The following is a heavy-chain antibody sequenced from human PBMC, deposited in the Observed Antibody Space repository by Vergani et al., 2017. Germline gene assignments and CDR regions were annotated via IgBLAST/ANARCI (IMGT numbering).Heavy chain of an antibody. CDR2: IYYSGST. V-gene: IGHV4-59*01. CDR3: ARETSRDILTGYSYDAFDI. J-gene: IGHJ3*02. D-gene: IGHD3-9*01. Sequence: QVQLQESGPGLVKPSETLSLTCTVSGGSISSYYWSWIRQPPGKGLEWIGYIYYSGSTNDNPSLKSRVTISVDTSKNQFSLKLSSVTAADTAVYYCARETSRDILTGYSYDAFDIWGQGTMVTVSS. CDR1: GGSISSYY.